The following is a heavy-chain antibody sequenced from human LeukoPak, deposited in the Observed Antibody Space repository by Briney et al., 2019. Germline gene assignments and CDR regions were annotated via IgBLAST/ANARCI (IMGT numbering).Heavy chain of an antibody. J-gene: IGHJ4*02. V-gene: IGHV3-73*01. CDR1: GFTFSGSA. Sequence: GGSLRLSCAASGFTFSGSAMHWVRQATGKGLEWVGRIRSKANSYATAYAASVKGRFTISRDDSKNTAYLQMNSLKTEDTAVYYCTRQNVGSSSYTTWGQGTLVTVSS. D-gene: IGHD6-13*01. CDR3: TRQNVGSSSYTT. CDR2: IRSKANSYAT.